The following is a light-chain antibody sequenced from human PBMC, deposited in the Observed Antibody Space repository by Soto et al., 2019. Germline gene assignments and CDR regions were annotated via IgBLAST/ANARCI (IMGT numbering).Light chain of an antibody. J-gene: IGLJ2*01. CDR2: DVS. Sequence: QSALTQPASVSGSPGQSITISCTGTSSDVGGYNYVSWYQQHPGKSPKLMIYDVSNRPSGVSNRFSGSKPVNTASLTISGLQAEDEADYYCSSYTSSSTLVFGGGTKLTVL. CDR1: SSDVGGYNY. CDR3: SSYTSSSTLV. V-gene: IGLV2-14*01.